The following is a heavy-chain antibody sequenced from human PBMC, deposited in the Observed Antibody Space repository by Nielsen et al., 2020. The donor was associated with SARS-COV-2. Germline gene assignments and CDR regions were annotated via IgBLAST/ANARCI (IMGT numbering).Heavy chain of an antibody. CDR3: ARGRRGYSGYDFYYYGMDV. CDR2: ISSSSSYI. D-gene: IGHD5-12*01. V-gene: IGHV3-21*01. CDR1: GFTFSSYS. Sequence: GESLKISCAASGFTFSSYSMNWVRQAPGKGLEWVSSISSSSSYIYYADSVKGRFTISRDNAKNSLYLQMNSLRAEDTAVYYCARGRRGYSGYDFYYYGMDVWGQGTTVTVSS. J-gene: IGHJ6*02.